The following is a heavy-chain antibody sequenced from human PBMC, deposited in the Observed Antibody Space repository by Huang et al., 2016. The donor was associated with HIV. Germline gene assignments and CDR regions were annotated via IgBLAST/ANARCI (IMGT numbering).Heavy chain of an antibody. CDR3: ARRLRYYYGSGRTSGYFDY. CDR2: IKQDGSEK. J-gene: IGHJ4*02. Sequence: LSWVRQAPGKGLEWVANIKQDGSEKYYVDSVTGRFSISRDNAKNSLYLQMNSLRAEDTAVYYCARRLRYYYGSGRTSGYFDYWGQGTLVTVSS. D-gene: IGHD3-10*01. V-gene: IGHV3-7*01.